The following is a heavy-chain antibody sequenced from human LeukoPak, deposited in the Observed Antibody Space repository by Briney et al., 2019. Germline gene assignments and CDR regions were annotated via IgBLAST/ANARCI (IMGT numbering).Heavy chain of an antibody. CDR1: GYTFTSYY. CDR3: ASPLSNVPYYYYGMDV. Sequence: ASVKVSCKASGYTFTSYYMHWVRQAPGQGLEWMRWINPNSGGTNYAQKFQGRVTMTRDTSISTAYMELSRLRSDDTAVYYCASPLSNVPYYYYGMDVWGQGTTVTVSS. D-gene: IGHD4-4*01. CDR2: INPNSGGT. J-gene: IGHJ6*02. V-gene: IGHV1-2*02.